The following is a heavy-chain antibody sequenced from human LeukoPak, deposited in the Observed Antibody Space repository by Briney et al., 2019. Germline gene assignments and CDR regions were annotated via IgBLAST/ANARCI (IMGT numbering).Heavy chain of an antibody. CDR1: GGSFSGYY. CDR2: INHSGST. D-gene: IGHD5-12*01. J-gene: IGHJ6*02. V-gene: IGHV4-34*01. CDR3: ARGPVATIPAYYYGMDV. Sequence: SETLSLTCAVYGGSFSGYYWSWIRQPPGKGLEWIGEINHSGSTNYNPSLKSRVTISVDTSKNQFSLKLSSVAAADTAVYYCARGPVATIPAYYYGMDVWGQGTTVTVSS.